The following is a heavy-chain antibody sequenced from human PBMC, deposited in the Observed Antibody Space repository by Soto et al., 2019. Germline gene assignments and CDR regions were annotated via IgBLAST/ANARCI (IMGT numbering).Heavy chain of an antibody. J-gene: IGHJ5*02. CDR3: ARAYYDFWSGYYAVNWFDP. Sequence: SETLSLTCAVYGGSFSGYYWSWIRQPPGKGLEWIGEINHSGSTNYNPSLKSRVTISVDTSKNQFSLKLSSVTAADTAVYYCARAYYDFWSGYYAVNWFDPWGQGTLVTVSS. V-gene: IGHV4-34*01. CDR2: INHSGST. CDR1: GGSFSGYY. D-gene: IGHD3-3*01.